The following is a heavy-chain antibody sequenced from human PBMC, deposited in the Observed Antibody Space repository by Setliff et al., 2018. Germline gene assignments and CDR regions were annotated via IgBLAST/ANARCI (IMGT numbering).Heavy chain of an antibody. J-gene: IGHJ4*02. CDR2: ISYDGINE. CDR3: AGEGRRGINYNFWSGTLDY. D-gene: IGHD3-3*01. V-gene: IGHV3-30*01. CDR1: GFTFARFA. Sequence: GGSLRLSCAASGFTFARFAMHWVRQAPGKGLEWVAVISYDGINEYYADSVKGRFTISRDNFKNSLYPQMNSLRPEDTAMYYCAGEGRRGINYNFWSGTLDYWGQGTRVTVSS.